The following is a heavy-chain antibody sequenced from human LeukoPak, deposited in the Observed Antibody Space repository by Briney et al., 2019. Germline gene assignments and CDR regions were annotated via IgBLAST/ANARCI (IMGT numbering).Heavy chain of an antibody. CDR2: IKHDGSEK. Sequence: GGSLRLSCAASGFTFSNAWMNWVRQAPGKGLEWVASIKHDGSEKYYVDSVRGRFTISRDNTMNSLYLQMSSLRVEDTAVYYCARGRPHGNDYWGQGTLVTVSS. J-gene: IGHJ4*02. CDR1: GFTFSNAW. CDR3: ARGRPHGNDY. V-gene: IGHV3-7*01. D-gene: IGHD4-23*01.